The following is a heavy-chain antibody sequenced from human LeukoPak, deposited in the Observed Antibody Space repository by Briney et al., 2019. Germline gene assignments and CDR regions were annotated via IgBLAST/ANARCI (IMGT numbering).Heavy chain of an antibody. CDR1: GYTFTSYG. CDR2: ISAYNGNT. CDR3: ARISDYDILTGYYNTPYYYYGMDV. J-gene: IGHJ6*02. V-gene: IGHV1-18*01. Sequence: ASVKVSCKASGYTFTSYGMSWVRQAPGQGLEWMGWISAYNGNTNYAQKLQGRVTMTTDTSTSTAYMELRSLRSDDTAVYYCARISDYDILTGYYNTPYYYYGMDVWGQGTTVTVSS. D-gene: IGHD3-9*01.